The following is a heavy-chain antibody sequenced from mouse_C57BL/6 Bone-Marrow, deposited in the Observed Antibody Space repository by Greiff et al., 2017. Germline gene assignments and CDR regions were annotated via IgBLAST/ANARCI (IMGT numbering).Heavy chain of an antibody. D-gene: IGHD4-1*01. Sequence: VQLQQSGPELVKPGASVKISCKASGYTFTDYYMNWVKQSHGKSLEWIGDINPNNGGTSYNQKFKGKATLTVDKSSSTAYMEIRSLTSEDSAVYYCARLELTGTAYWGQGTLVTVSA. J-gene: IGHJ3*01. CDR2: INPNNGGT. CDR3: ARLELTGTAY. CDR1: GYTFTDYY. V-gene: IGHV1-26*01.